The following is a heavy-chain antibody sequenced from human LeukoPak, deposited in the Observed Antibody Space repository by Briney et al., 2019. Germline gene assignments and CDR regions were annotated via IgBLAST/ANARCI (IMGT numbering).Heavy chain of an antibody. CDR3: ARSSSVTIPGYYFDY. CDR1: DYTFTSYG. Sequence: ASVKVSCKASDYTFTSYGISWVRQAPGQGFEWMGWISAYNGNTNYAQKFQGRVTVTTDTSTSTAYMELRSLRSDDTAVYYCARSSSVTIPGYYFDYWGQGTLVTVSS. J-gene: IGHJ4*02. D-gene: IGHD2-21*01. V-gene: IGHV1-18*01. CDR2: ISAYNGNT.